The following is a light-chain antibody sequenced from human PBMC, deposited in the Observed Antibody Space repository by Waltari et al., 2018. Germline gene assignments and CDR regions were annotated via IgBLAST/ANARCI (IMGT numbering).Light chain of an antibody. V-gene: IGKV4-1*01. CDR2: WAS. J-gene: IGKJ2*01. Sequence: DIVMTQSPDSLAVSLGERATINCKSSQSVLYSPNNKNYLAWFQQKPGQPPKLLIYWASTRESGVPDRCSGSGSGTDFTLTISSLQAEDVAVYYCQQYDSPPYTFGQGTTLEIK. CDR1: QSVLYSPNNKNY. CDR3: QQYDSPPYT.